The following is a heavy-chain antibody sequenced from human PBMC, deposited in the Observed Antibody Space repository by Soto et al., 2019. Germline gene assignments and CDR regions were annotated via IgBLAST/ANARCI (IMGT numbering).Heavy chain of an antibody. CDR2: IGGDAVTT. V-gene: IGHV3-23*01. CDR1: GFSFGSYS. J-gene: IGHJ6*02. D-gene: IGHD2-2*01. CDR3: AKDPYPVVVVPAANGMDV. Sequence: GGSLRLSCAASGFSFGSYSMTWVRQAPGKGLEWVSVIGGDAVTTYYADSVKGRFTVSRDNFKNTVYLQMKSLRADDTAVYYCAKDPYPVVVVPAANGMDVWGQGTTVTVSS.